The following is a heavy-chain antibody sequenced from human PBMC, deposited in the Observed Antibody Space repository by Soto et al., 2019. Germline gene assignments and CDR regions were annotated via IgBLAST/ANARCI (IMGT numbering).Heavy chain of an antibody. V-gene: IGHV4-34*01. CDR1: GGSFSGYY. Sequence: SETLSLTCAVYGGSFSGYYWSWIRQPPGKGLEWIGEINHSGSTNYNPSLKSRVTISVDTSKNQFSLKLSSLTAAATAVYYCARGPKYGPLTDFWGQGTLVTVSS. CDR2: INHSGST. J-gene: IGHJ4*02. CDR3: ARGPKYGPLTDF. D-gene: IGHD3-10*01.